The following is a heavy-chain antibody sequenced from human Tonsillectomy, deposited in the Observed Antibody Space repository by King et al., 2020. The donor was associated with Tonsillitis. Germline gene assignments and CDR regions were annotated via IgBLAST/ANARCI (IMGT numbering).Heavy chain of an antibody. D-gene: IGHD2-15*01. Sequence: VQLVESGAEVKKPGASVKVSCKAAGYSFTGYYIHWVRQAPGQGREWMGWINPNSGGTEYAQKFTGRVTMTRDTSISTAYMELSRLRFDDTAVYYCASLYCSDGKCYAGWFDPWGQGTLVTVSS. CDR3: ASLYCSDGKCYAGWFDP. V-gene: IGHV1-2*02. CDR1: GYSFTGYY. CDR2: INPNSGGT. J-gene: IGHJ5*02.